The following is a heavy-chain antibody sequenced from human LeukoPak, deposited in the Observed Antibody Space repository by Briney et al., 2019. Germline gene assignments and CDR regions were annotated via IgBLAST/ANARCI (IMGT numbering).Heavy chain of an antibody. Sequence: GGSLRLSCAASGFTFSSYAISWVRQAPGEGLEWVSAISKSGDSTYYADSVKGRFTISRDNSKNTIYLQMNSLRVEDTAVYYCAKLSGWTGWFFDYWGQGTVVTVSS. V-gene: IGHV3-23*01. J-gene: IGHJ4*02. CDR2: ISKSGDST. CDR1: GFTFSSYA. CDR3: AKLSGWTGWFFDY. D-gene: IGHD6-19*01.